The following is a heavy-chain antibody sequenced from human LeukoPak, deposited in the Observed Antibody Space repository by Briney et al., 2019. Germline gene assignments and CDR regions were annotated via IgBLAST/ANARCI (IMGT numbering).Heavy chain of an antibody. J-gene: IGHJ6*02. V-gene: IGHV4-34*01. CDR2: INHSGST. CDR3: ARGPRGV. Sequence: PSQTLCLPRAVYGGSFSGLYWSWVRQPPGKGLEWICEINHSGSTNYNPSIKRRVTISVDTSKNQFSLKLSSVTAADTAVYYCARGPRGVWGQGTTVTVSS. CDR1: GGSFSGLY.